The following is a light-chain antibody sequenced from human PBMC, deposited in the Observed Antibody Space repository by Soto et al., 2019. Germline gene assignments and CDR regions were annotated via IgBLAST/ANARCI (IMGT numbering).Light chain of an antibody. J-gene: IGKJ4*01. CDR3: MQALQTPLT. CDR2: LGS. V-gene: IGKV2-28*01. CDR1: QSLLHSNGYNY. Sequence: EIVMTQSPLSLPVTPGETASISCRSSQSLLHSNGYNYLHWYLQKPGQSPQPLIYLGSNRASGVPDRFSGSGSGTEFTLKISRVEAEDVGVYHCMQALQTPLTFGGGTKVEIK.